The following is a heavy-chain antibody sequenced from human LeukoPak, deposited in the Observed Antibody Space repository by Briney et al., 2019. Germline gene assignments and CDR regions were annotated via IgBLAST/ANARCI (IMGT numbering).Heavy chain of an antibody. Sequence: GGSLRLSCAASGFTFSGSAMHGVRQASGKGVEWVGRIRSKANSYATAYAASVKGRFTISRDDSKNTAYLQMNSLKTEDTAVYYCTTGYVVTSDAFDIWGQGTMVTVSS. CDR1: GFTFSGSA. CDR3: TTGYVVTSDAFDI. D-gene: IGHD5-12*01. CDR2: IRSKANSYAT. J-gene: IGHJ3*02. V-gene: IGHV3-73*01.